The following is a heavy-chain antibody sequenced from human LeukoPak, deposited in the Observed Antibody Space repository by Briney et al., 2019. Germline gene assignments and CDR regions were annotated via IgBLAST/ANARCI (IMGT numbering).Heavy chain of an antibody. Sequence: GGSLRLSCAASGFTFSSYGMNWVRQAPGKGLEWVSSISSSSSYIYYADSVKGRFTISRDNAKNSLYLQMNSLRAEDTAVYYCARDRIGGIPAAQYWGQGTLVTVSS. V-gene: IGHV3-21*01. CDR1: GFTFSSYG. J-gene: IGHJ4*02. D-gene: IGHD2-2*01. CDR3: ARDRIGGIPAAQY. CDR2: ISSSSSYI.